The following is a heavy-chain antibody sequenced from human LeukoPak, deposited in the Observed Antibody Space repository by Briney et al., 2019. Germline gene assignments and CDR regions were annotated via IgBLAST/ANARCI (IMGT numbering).Heavy chain of an antibody. CDR1: GGSFSGYY. V-gene: IGHV4-34*01. CDR2: INHSGST. J-gene: IGHJ6*02. Sequence: SETLSLTCAVYGGSFSGYYWSWIRQPPGKGLEWIGEINHSGSTNYNPSLKSRVTIPVDTSKNQFSLKLSSVTAADTAVYYCARILRYFDPSYGMDVWGQGTTVTVSS. CDR3: ARILRYFDPSYGMDV. D-gene: IGHD3-9*01.